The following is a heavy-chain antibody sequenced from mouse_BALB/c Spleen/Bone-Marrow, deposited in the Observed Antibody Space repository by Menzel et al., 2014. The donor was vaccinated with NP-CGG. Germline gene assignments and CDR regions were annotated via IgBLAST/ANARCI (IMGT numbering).Heavy chain of an antibody. D-gene: IGHD2-14*01. V-gene: IGHV14-3*02. CDR2: IDPANGNT. CDR3: TGRYGWFAY. CDR1: GFNIKDTY. Sequence: EVMLVESGAELVKPGASVKLSCTASGFNIKDTYMHWVKQRPEQGLEWIGRIDPANGNTKYDPRFQGKATITADASSNIAYLQLSSLTSEDTAVYYCTGRYGWFAYWGQGTLVTVSA. J-gene: IGHJ3*01.